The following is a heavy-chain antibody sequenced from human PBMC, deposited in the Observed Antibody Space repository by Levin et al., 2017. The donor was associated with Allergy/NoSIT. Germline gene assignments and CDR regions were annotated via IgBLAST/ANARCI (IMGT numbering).Heavy chain of an antibody. CDR1: GFTFSSYA. CDR2: ISGSGGST. J-gene: IGHJ4*02. CDR3: AKDNHVVRGVNGFDY. Sequence: GGSLRLSCAASGFTFSSYAMSWVRQAPGKGLEWVSAISGSGGSTYYADSVKGRFTISRDNSKNTLYLQMNSLRAEDTAVYYCAKDNHVVRGVNGFDYWGQGTLVTVSS. V-gene: IGHV3-23*01. D-gene: IGHD3-10*01.